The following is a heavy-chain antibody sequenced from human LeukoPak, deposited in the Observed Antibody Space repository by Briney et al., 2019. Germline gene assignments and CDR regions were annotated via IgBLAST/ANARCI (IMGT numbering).Heavy chain of an antibody. CDR2: INAGNGNT. Sequence: ASVKVSCKASGYTFTSYAMHWVRQAPGQRLEWMGWINAGNGNTKYSQKFQGRVTMTTDTSTSTAYMELRSLRSDDAAVYYCARDRKFYGSGSYFPDYWGQGTLVTVSS. CDR1: GYTFTSYA. V-gene: IGHV1-3*01. J-gene: IGHJ4*02. CDR3: ARDRKFYGSGSYFPDY. D-gene: IGHD3-10*01.